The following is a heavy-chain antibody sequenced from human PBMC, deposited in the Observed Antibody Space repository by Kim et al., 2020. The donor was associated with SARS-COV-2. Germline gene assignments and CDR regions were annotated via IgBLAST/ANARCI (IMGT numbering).Heavy chain of an antibody. V-gene: IGHV3-21*01. Sequence: GGSLRLSCAASGFTFSSYSMNWVRQAPGKGLEWVSSISSSSSYIYYADSVKGRFTISRDNAKNSLYLQMNSLRAEDTAVYYCARDKGELVATHDEGYYYYGMDVWGQGTTVTVSS. CDR1: GFTFSSYS. CDR3: ARDKGELVATHDEGYYYYGMDV. D-gene: IGHD5-12*01. J-gene: IGHJ6*02. CDR2: ISSSSSYI.